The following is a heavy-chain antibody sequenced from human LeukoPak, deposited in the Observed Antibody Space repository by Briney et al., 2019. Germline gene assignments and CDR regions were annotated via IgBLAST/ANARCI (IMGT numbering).Heavy chain of an antibody. J-gene: IGHJ4*02. CDR3: ARGRSYGFDFDS. CDR1: GVSINTCYYY. CDR2: KYYSGST. Sequence: SETLSLTCDVSGVSINTCYYYWTWIRQPPGKGLEWIGYKYYSGSTRYNSSLRSRLTISLDSSKNQFSLRLTSVTAADTAVYYCARGRSYGFDFDSWGPGTLVIVSS. V-gene: IGHV4-61*01. D-gene: IGHD5-18*01.